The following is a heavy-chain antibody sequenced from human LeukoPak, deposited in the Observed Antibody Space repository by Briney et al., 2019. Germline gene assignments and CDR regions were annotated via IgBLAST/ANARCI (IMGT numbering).Heavy chain of an antibody. V-gene: IGHV4-34*01. CDR1: GGSFSGYY. J-gene: IGHJ5*02. D-gene: IGHD2/OR15-2a*01. Sequence: SETLPLTCAVYGGSFSGYYWSWIRQPPGKGLEWIGEINHSGSTNYNPSLKSRVTISVDTSKNQFSLKLSSVTAADTAVYYCARLQYGNGTAWGQGTLVTVSS. CDR2: INHSGST. CDR3: ARLQYGNGTA.